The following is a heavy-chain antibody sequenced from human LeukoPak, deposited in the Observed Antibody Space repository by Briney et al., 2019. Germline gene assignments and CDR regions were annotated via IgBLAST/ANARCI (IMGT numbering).Heavy chain of an antibody. Sequence: GGSLRLSCAASGFTFSSYWMSWVRQAPGKGLEWVANIKQDGSEKYYVDSVKGRFTISRDNAKSSLYLQMNSLRAEDTAVYYCARDTETTVTTMDVWGQGTTVTVSS. D-gene: IGHD4-17*01. CDR2: IKQDGSEK. CDR3: ARDTETTVTTMDV. CDR1: GFTFSSYW. V-gene: IGHV3-7*01. J-gene: IGHJ6*02.